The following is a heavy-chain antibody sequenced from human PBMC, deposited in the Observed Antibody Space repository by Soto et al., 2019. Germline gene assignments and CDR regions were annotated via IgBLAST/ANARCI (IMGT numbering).Heavy chain of an antibody. V-gene: IGHV3-30-3*01. J-gene: IGHJ2*01. Sequence: QVQLVESGGGVVQPGRSLRLSCAASGFTFSSYAMHWVRQAPGKGLEWVAVISYDGSNKYYADSVKGRFTISRDNSKNTLYLLMNSLRAEDTAVYYCARAWGELPIHWYFDLWGRGTLVTVSS. CDR2: ISYDGSNK. D-gene: IGHD1-26*01. CDR3: ARAWGELPIHWYFDL. CDR1: GFTFSSYA.